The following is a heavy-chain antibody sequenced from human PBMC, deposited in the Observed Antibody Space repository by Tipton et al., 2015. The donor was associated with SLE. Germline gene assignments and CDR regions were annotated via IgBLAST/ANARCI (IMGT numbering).Heavy chain of an antibody. J-gene: IGHJ5*02. Sequence: SLRLSCAASGFTFSTYRMNWVRQAPGKGLEWVSSISTSSTYIYYADSMKGRFTISRDNAKNSLYLQMNSLRAEDTAVYYCARDVGEGRFDPWGQGTLVTVSS. CDR1: GFTFSTYR. CDR2: ISTSSTYI. V-gene: IGHV3-21*01. CDR3: ARDVGEGRFDP. D-gene: IGHD3-16*01.